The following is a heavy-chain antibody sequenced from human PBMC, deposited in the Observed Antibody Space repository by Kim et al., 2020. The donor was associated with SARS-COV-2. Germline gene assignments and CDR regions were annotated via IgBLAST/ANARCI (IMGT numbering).Heavy chain of an antibody. J-gene: IGHJ4*02. V-gene: IGHV4-61*02. D-gene: IGHD6-19*01. Sequence: SETLSLTCTVSGGSINSGRYYWSWIRQPAGKGLEWIGRYYISGSTYYNPSLESRVTISVDTSKNHFSLKLSSVTAADTAVYYCAREMAVLSEDYYFDYWGQGTLVTVSS. CDR2: YYISGST. CDR1: GGSINSGRYY. CDR3: AREMAVLSEDYYFDY.